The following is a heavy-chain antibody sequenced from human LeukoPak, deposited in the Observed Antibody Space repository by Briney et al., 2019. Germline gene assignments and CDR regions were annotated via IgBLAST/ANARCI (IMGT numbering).Heavy chain of an antibody. Sequence: SETLSLTCTVSGGSISSGSYYWSWIRQPAGKGLEWIGEIYHSGSTNYNPSLKSRVTISVDKSKNQFSLKLSSVTAADTAVYYCARVAVAGTFDYWGQGTLVTVSS. CDR3: ARVAVAGTFDY. D-gene: IGHD6-19*01. V-gene: IGHV4-61*10. CDR1: GGSISSGSYY. J-gene: IGHJ4*02. CDR2: IYHSGST.